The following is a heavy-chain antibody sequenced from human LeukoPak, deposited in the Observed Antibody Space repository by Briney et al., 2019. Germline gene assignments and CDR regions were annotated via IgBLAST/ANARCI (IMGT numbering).Heavy chain of an antibody. D-gene: IGHD3-3*01. CDR2: IRYDGSNK. V-gene: IGHV3-30*02. CDR1: GFTFSSYG. Sequence: GGSLRLSCAASGFTFSSYGMHWVRQAPGKGLEWVAFIRYDGSNKYYADSVKGRFTISRDNSKNTLYLQMKSLRAEDTAVYYCAKDAVRFLEWYYFDYWGQGTLVTVSS. J-gene: IGHJ4*02. CDR3: AKDAVRFLEWYYFDY.